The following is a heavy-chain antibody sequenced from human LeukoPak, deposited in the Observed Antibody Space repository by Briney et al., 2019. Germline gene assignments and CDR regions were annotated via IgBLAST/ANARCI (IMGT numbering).Heavy chain of an antibody. CDR1: GFTFSNYG. CDR3: ARRANYDFWSGYYIYYYYYGMDV. D-gene: IGHD3-3*01. V-gene: IGHV3-30*03. J-gene: IGHJ6*02. CDR2: ISYGGSNK. Sequence: GGSLRLSCAASGFTFSNYGMHWVRQAPGKGLEWVAVISYGGSNKYYADSVKGRFTISRDNSKNTLYLQMNSLRAEDTAVYYCARRANYDFWSGYYIYYYYYGMDVWGQGTTVTVSS.